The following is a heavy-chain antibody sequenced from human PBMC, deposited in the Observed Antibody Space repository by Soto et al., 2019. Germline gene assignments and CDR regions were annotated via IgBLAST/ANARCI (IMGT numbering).Heavy chain of an antibody. V-gene: IGHV1-24*01. CDR3: ATVKEYYYGMDV. J-gene: IGHJ6*02. CDR2: FDPEDGET. CDR1: GYTLTELS. Sequence: ASVKVSCKVSGYTLTELSVHWVRQAPGKGLEWMGGFDPEDGETIYAQKFQGRVTMTEDTSTDTAYMELSSLRSEDTAVYYCATVKEYYYGMDVWGQGTTVTVSS.